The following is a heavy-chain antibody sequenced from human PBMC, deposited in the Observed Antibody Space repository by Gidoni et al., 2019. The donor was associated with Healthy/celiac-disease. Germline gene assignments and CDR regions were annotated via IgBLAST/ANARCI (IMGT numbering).Heavy chain of an antibody. V-gene: IGHV3-30*04. CDR2: ISYDGRNK. Sequence: QVQLVESGGGVVKPGRSLRLPCAAAGFTFRSHAMPWVRHAPGKELEWVAVISYDGRNKYYADSGKVRFTSSRDNSENTLYLQMNSLRAEDTAVYYCARGAYSSSWSGFQHWGQGTLVTVSS. J-gene: IGHJ1*01. D-gene: IGHD6-13*01. CDR1: GFTFRSHA. CDR3: ARGAYSSSWSGFQH.